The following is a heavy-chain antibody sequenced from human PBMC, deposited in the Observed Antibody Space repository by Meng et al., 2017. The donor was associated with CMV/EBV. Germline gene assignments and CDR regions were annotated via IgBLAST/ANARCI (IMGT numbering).Heavy chain of an antibody. CDR2: IYYSGST. CDR3: ARVGRTSCYDY. V-gene: IGHV4-30-4*08. CDR1: GGSISSGDYY. D-gene: IGHD2-2*01. J-gene: IGHJ4*02. Sequence: VAQQELGPGLVKPSQTLSLTFTVSGGSISSGDYYWSWIRQPPGKGLEWIGYIYYSGSTYYNPSLKSRVTISVDTSKNQFSLKLSSVTAADTAVYYCARVGRTSCYDYWGQGTLVTVSS.